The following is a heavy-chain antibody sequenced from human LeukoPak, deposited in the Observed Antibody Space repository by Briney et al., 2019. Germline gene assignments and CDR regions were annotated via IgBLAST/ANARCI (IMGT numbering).Heavy chain of an antibody. D-gene: IGHD1-26*01. Sequence: GGSLRLSCTASGFTSGDNAMTWFRQAPGKGLEWVGFIRSKAYGGTTEYAASVKGRFIISRDDSKSIAYLQMNSLKTEDTAVYYCAKGSGSYHDAFDIWGQGTMVTVSS. J-gene: IGHJ3*02. CDR1: GFTSGDNA. CDR2: IRSKAYGGTT. CDR3: AKGSGSYHDAFDI. V-gene: IGHV3-49*03.